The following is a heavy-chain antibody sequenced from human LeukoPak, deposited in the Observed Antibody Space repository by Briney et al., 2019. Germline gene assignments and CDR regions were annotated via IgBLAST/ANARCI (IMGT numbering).Heavy chain of an antibody. CDR1: GYSFTSYW. Sequence: GESLKISCKGSGYSFTSYWIAWVRQMPGKGLEWMGIIYPGDSDTRYSPSFQGQVTFSADKSSSIAYLQWSSLKASDTAIYYCARPARPGGTYYYGMDVWGQGTSVTVSS. J-gene: IGHJ6*02. CDR2: IYPGDSDT. V-gene: IGHV5-51*01. CDR3: ARPARPGGTYYYGMDV. D-gene: IGHD3-16*01.